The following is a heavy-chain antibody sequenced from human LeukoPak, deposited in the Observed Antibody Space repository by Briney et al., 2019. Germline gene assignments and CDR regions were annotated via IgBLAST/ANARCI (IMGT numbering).Heavy chain of an antibody. CDR3: ARGYCGGDCYSEDFGMDV. J-gene: IGHJ6*02. V-gene: IGHV4-34*01. CDR2: INHSGST. D-gene: IGHD2-21*02. CDR1: GGSFSGYY. Sequence: SETLSLTCAVYGGSFSGYYWSWIRQPPGKGLEWIGEINHSGSTNYNPSLKSRVTISVDTFKNQFSLKVSSVTAADTAVYYCARGYCGGDCYSEDFGMDVWGQGTTVTVSS.